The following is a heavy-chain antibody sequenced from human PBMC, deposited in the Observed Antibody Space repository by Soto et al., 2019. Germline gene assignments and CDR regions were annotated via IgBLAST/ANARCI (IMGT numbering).Heavy chain of an antibody. J-gene: IGHJ4*02. V-gene: IGHV1-58*01. CDR3: AAEVYSGGDCCHFDY. D-gene: IGHD2-21*02. Sequence: GASVKVSCKTSGFTFTNSAVQWVRQARGQRLEWIGWIIVGSGRTNYAQTLQGRVTITRDISANTAYMELTSLTSDDTAFFYCAAEVYSGGDCCHFDYWGQGTQVTVSS. CDR2: IIVGSGRT. CDR1: GFTFTNSA.